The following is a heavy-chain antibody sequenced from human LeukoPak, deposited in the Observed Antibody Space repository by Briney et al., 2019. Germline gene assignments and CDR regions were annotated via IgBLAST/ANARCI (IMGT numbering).Heavy chain of an antibody. J-gene: IGHJ4*02. CDR2: IYYSGSGST. CDR1: GGSLSNSY. V-gene: IGHV4-59*01. CDR3: ARLRPSGMGGGFDY. Sequence: SETLSLTCTVSGGSLSNSYWSWIRQPPGKGLEGIGYIYYSGSGSTNYNPSLKSRITISVDTSKNHFSLKLSSVTAADTAVYYCARLRPSGMGGGFDYWGQGTLVTVSS. D-gene: IGHD3-10*01.